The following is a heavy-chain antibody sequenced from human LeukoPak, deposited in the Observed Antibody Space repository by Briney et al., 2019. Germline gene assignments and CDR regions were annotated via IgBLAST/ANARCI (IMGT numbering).Heavy chain of an antibody. V-gene: IGHV4-39*01. D-gene: IGHD1-26*01. CDR1: GGSISSGSYY. Sequence: SETLSLTCTVSGGSISSGSYYWGWIPQPPGKGLEWIGSIYYSGSTYYNPSLKSRVTISVDTSKNQFSLKLTSVTAADTAVYYCARVGATSSFDYWGQGTLVTVSS. CDR2: IYYSGST. CDR3: ARVGATSSFDY. J-gene: IGHJ4*02.